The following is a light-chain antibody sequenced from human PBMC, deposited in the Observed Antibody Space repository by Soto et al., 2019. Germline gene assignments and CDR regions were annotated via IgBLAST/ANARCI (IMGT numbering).Light chain of an antibody. Sequence: QSPLTQPASLSSSPGQSITISCTGTSSDVGGYNYVSWYQQHPGKAPKLMIYEVSNRPSGVSNRFSGSKSGNTASLTISGLQAEDEADYYCSSSTSSSVYVFGNGTKVTAL. V-gene: IGLV2-14*01. J-gene: IGLJ1*01. CDR3: SSSTSSSVYV. CDR1: SSDVGGYNY. CDR2: EVS.